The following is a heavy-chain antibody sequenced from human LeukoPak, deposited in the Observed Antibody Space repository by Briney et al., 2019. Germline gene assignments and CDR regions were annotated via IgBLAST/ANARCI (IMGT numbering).Heavy chain of an antibody. J-gene: IGHJ4*02. CDR1: GFTFSDYY. CDR2: ISCNSGSI. D-gene: IGHD2-15*01. CDR3: SREQDREASATVVGDY. Sequence: GGSLRLSCAASGFTFSDYYMSWVRQAPGKGLEWVSGISCNSGSIDYADSVKGRFTISRDNTKNSLCLQMNSLRAEDTAVYYCSREQDREASATVVGDYWGQGSLVTVYS. V-gene: IGHV3-69-1*02.